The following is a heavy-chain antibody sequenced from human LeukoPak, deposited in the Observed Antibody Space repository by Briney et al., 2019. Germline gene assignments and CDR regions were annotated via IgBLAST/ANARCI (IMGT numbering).Heavy chain of an antibody. J-gene: IGHJ3*02. CDR3: ARDGYNDAFDI. Sequence: SETLSLTCTVSGVSISSSYYYWGWIRQPPGKGLEWIGSIYYSGSTYYNPSLKSRVTISVDTSKNQFSLKLRSVTAADTAVYYCARDGYNDAFDIWGQGTMVTVSS. D-gene: IGHD5-24*01. CDR1: GVSISSSYYY. V-gene: IGHV4-39*02. CDR2: IYYSGST.